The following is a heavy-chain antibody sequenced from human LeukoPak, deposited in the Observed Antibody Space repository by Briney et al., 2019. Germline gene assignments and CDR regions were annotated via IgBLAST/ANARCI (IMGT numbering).Heavy chain of an antibody. D-gene: IGHD3-10*01. J-gene: IGHJ4*02. V-gene: IGHV3-23*01. CDR3: VKTYRFGELFGNYFDY. CDR1: GFTFSSYA. Sequence: GGSLRLSCAASGFTFSSYAMSWVRQAPGKGLEWVSAISGSGGSTYYADSVKGRFTISRDDSKNTLYLQMNSLRAEDTAVYYCVKTYRFGELFGNYFDYWGQGTLVTVSS. CDR2: ISGSGGST.